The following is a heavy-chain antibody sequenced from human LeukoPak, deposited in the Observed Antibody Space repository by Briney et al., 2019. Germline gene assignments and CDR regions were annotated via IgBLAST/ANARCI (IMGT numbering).Heavy chain of an antibody. CDR1: GFTFSKYA. D-gene: IGHD7-27*01. V-gene: IGHV3-74*01. J-gene: IGHJ4*02. CDR3: ARPLGPSVDFDY. Sequence: GGSLRLSCAVSGFTFSKYAMNWVRQGPGKGLEWVSRISGDGSRTDYADSVKGRFTISRDNRKNTLYLQMNSLRAEDTAVYYCARPLGPSVDFDYWGQGTLVTVSS. CDR2: ISGDGSRT.